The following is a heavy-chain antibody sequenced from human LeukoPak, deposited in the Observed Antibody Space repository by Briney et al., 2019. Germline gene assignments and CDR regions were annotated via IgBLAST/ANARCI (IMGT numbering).Heavy chain of an antibody. D-gene: IGHD3-10*01. CDR2: IYPGDSDI. J-gene: IGHJ4*02. CDR3: ARLQGYYYGSGSQDVDF. CDR1: GYSFTNYW. V-gene: IGHV5-51*01. Sequence: GESLKSSCKGSGYSFTNYWIGWVRQMPGKGLEWVGSIYPGDSDISYSPSFQGQVTISADKSISTAYLQWSSPKASDTAMYYCARLQGYYYGSGSQDVDFWGQGTLVTVSS.